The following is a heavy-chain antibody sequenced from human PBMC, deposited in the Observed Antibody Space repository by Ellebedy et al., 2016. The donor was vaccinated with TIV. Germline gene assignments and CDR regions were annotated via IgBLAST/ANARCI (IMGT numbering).Heavy chain of an antibody. D-gene: IGHD4-11*01. J-gene: IGHJ6*02. CDR2: INAGNGNT. CDR1: GYTFTSYA. Sequence: ASVKVSCKASGYTFTSYAMHWVRQAPGQRLEWMGWINAGNGNTKYSQKFQGRVTITRDTSASTAYMELSSLRSEDTAVYYCARAGATVTTERYYYAMDVWGQGTTVTVSS. CDR3: ARAGATVTTERYYYAMDV. V-gene: IGHV1-3*01.